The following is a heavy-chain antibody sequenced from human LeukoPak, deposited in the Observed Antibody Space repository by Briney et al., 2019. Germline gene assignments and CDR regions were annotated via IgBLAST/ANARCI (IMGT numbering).Heavy chain of an antibody. CDR2: LYYSGST. CDR3: ARQAMVRGVPRDNWFDP. Sequence: SETLSLTCSVSGGSISSYYWSWIRQPPGKGLEWIGYLYYSGSTNSNPSLKSRVTMSVDTSKNQFSLRLRSVTAADTAVYYCARQAMVRGVPRDNWFDPWGQGTLVTVSS. J-gene: IGHJ5*02. V-gene: IGHV4-59*01. D-gene: IGHD3-10*01. CDR1: GGSISSYY.